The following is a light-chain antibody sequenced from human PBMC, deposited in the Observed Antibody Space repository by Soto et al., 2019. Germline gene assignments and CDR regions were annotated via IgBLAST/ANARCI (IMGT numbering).Light chain of an antibody. Sequence: QSALTQPASVSGSPGQSITISCSGTSSNIGGYNVVSWYQQHPGKAPKVIVYEGIKRPSGVSDRFSGSTSGSTASLTISGLQAEDEAEYYCSLYTSENTYVFGTGTKVTVL. CDR1: SSNIGGYNV. CDR3: SLYTSENTYV. J-gene: IGLJ1*01. CDR2: EGI. V-gene: IGLV2-14*02.